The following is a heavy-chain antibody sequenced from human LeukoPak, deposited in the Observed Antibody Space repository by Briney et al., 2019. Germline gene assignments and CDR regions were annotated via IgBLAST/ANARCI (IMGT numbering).Heavy chain of an antibody. Sequence: GGSLRLSCAASGFTFSSYAMSWVRQAPGKGLESVSTISGNGGNTYYADSVKGRFTISRDNSKNTLHLQMNSVRAEDTAVYYCARDDGSDSRSPGFDYWGQGTLVTVSS. CDR1: GFTFSSYA. CDR2: ISGNGGNT. CDR3: ARDDGSDSRSPGFDY. V-gene: IGHV3-23*01. J-gene: IGHJ4*02. D-gene: IGHD1-26*01.